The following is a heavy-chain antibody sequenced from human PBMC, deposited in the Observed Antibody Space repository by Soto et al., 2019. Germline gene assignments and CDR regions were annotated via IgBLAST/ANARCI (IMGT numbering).Heavy chain of an antibody. CDR2: IWYDGSNK. D-gene: IGHD3-22*01. CDR1: GCTFSSYG. CDR3: ARDHSSGYFYYFDY. J-gene: IGHJ4*02. Sequence: QVQLVESGGGVVQPGRSLRLSCAASGCTFSSYGMHWVRQAPGKGLEWVAVIWYDGSNKYYADSVKGRFTISRDNSKNTLYLQMNSLRAEDTAVYYCARDHSSGYFYYFDYWGQGTLVTVSS. V-gene: IGHV3-33*01.